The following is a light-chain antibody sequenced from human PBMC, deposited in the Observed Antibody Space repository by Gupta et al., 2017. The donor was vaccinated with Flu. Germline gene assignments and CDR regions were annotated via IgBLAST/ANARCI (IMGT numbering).Light chain of an antibody. CDR1: QNIHRW. Sequence: DIQMTQSPSTLSASVGERVTITCRASQNIHRWLAWYQQKPGRAPKLLIYMATKLESGVPSRFSGSGSGTQFTLTISSLQPDDFATYYCQQDYTYDSFGQGTELEIK. J-gene: IGKJ2*03. CDR2: MAT. V-gene: IGKV1-5*03. CDR3: QQDYTYDS.